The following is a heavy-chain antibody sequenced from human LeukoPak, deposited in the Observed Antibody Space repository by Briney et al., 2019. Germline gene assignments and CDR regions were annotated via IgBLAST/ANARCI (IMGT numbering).Heavy chain of an antibody. CDR1: GASVSSRF. V-gene: IGHV4-59*02. D-gene: IGHD1-26*01. CDR2: ISNRGST. Sequence: SETLSLTCGVSGASVSSRFWSWIRQTPGMGLEWIGYISNRGSTGYNPSLKSRVTISVDAPKNEVSLNVRSVSAADTAAYYCAKGVSGTYFAFDVWGQGRTV. J-gene: IGHJ3*01. CDR3: AKGVSGTYFAFDV.